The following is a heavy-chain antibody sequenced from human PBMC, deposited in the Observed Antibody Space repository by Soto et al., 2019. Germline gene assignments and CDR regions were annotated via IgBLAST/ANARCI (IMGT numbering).Heavy chain of an antibody. D-gene: IGHD4-4*01. Sequence: EVQLLESGGGLVQPGGSLRLSCAASGFTFSNYAMSWVRQAPGKGLEWVSAISDSGGTTYYADSLKGRFTISRDNSKNTLFLQMNSLRAEDTAVYYCARRVTVTAPYYYYMDVWGKGTTVTVSS. CDR2: ISDSGGTT. CDR1: GFTFSNYA. V-gene: IGHV3-23*01. J-gene: IGHJ6*03. CDR3: ARRVTVTAPYYYYMDV.